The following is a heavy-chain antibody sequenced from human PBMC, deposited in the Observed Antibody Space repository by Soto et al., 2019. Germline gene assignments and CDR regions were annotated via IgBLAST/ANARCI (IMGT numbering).Heavy chain of an antibody. CDR1: GGSISSGDYY. J-gene: IGHJ6*02. V-gene: IGHV4-30-4*01. D-gene: IGHD6-6*01. CDR2: IYYSGST. CDR3: AREFVGSSRPPYYYYGMDV. Sequence: SETLSLTCTVSGGSISSGDYYWSWIRQPPGKGLEWIGYIYYSGSTYYNPSLKSRVTISVDTSKNQFSLKLSSVTAADTAVYYCAREFVGSSRPPYYYYGMDVWGQGTTVTVSS.